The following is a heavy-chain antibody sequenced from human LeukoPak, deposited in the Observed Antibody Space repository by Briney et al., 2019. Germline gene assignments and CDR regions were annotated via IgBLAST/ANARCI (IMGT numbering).Heavy chain of an antibody. CDR1: GFTFSSYG. D-gene: IGHD3-10*01. Sequence: GGSLRLSCAASGFTFSSYGMHWVRQAPGKGLEWVAVIWYDGSNKYYADSVKGRFTISRDNSKNTLYLQMNSLRAEDTAVYYCARGGSGSHSTFMGMDVWGQGTTVTVSS. V-gene: IGHV3-33*01. CDR3: ARGGSGSHSTFMGMDV. J-gene: IGHJ6*02. CDR2: IWYDGSNK.